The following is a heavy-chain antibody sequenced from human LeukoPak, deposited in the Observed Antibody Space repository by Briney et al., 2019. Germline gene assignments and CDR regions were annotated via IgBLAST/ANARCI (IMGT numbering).Heavy chain of an antibody. CDR1: VRPIRSYH. V-gene: IGHV4-59*01. CDR2: IYYSGST. CDR3: ARGPGYSYGWFDY. Sequence: SETLSLTCTVSVRPIRSYHWSWIRQPPGKGLEWIGYIYYSGSTNYNPSLKSRVTISVDSSKNQCSLKLSSVTAADTAVYYCARGPGYSYGWFDYWGQGTLVTVSS. D-gene: IGHD5-18*01. J-gene: IGHJ4*02.